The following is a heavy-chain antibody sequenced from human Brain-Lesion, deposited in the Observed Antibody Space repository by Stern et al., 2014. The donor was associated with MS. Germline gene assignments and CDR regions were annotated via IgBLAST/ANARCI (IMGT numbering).Heavy chain of an antibody. CDR3: ARGERWFDS. Sequence: EVHLVEPGGGLVQPGGSLRLSCAASGFTFSNYWMHWVRQAPGKGLVVVSRVNNDGRRTSYADSVKGRFTMSRDNAKNTLYLQMNSLRVEDTAIYYCARGERWFDSWGQGTLVTVSS. CDR2: VNNDGRRT. V-gene: IGHV3-74*02. D-gene: IGHD3-10*01. CDR1: GFTFSNYW. J-gene: IGHJ5*01.